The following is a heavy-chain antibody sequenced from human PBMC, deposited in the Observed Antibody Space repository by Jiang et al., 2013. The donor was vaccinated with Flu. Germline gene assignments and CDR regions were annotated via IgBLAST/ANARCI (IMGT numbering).Heavy chain of an antibody. CDR2: IIPIFGTA. V-gene: IGHV1-69*01. CDR1: TFSSYA. CDR3: ASPCSSTSCLDY. D-gene: IGHD2-2*01. J-gene: IGHJ4*02. Sequence: TFSSYAISWVRQAPGQGLEWMGGIIPIFGTANYAQKFQGRVTITADESTSTAYMELSSLRSEDTAVYYCASPCSSTSCLDYWGQGTLVTVSS.